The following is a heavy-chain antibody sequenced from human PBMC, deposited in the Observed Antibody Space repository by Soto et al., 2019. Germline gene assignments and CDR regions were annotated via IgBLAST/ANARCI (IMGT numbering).Heavy chain of an antibody. D-gene: IGHD6-25*01. CDR1: GFIFSSYY. CDR2: ISGGSAYI. Sequence: GGSLRLSCVGPGFIFSSYYMNWVRQAPGKGLEWVSSISGGSAYIYYADSVKGRFTISRDNAKNSLYLEMNSLRVEDTAVYYCVRVWRLVGRYGMDVWGQGXTVTVYS. V-gene: IGHV3-21*01. J-gene: IGHJ6*02. CDR3: VRVWRLVGRYGMDV.